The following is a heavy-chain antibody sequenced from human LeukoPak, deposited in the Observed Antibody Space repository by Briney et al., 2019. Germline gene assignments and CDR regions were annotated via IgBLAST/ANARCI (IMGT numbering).Heavy chain of an antibody. D-gene: IGHD3-22*01. J-gene: IGHJ5*02. Sequence: GGSPRLSCAASGFTFSSYAMSWVRQAPGKGLEWVSAISGSGGSTYYADSVKGRFTISRDNSKNTLHLEMNSLRTDDTAVYYCTKERGGGGRRINLMVGGYGPWGQGTQVTVSS. CDR2: ISGSGGST. V-gene: IGHV3-23*01. CDR3: TKERGGGGRRINLMVGGYGP. CDR1: GFTFSSYA.